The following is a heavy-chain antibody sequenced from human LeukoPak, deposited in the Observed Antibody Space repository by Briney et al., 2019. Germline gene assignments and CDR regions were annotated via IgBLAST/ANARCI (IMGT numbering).Heavy chain of an antibody. D-gene: IGHD5-18*01. J-gene: IGHJ4*02. Sequence: GASVKVSCKASGYTFTSYGISWVRQAPGQGLEWMGWISAYYGNTNYAQKLQGRVTMTTDTSTSTAYMEPRSLRSDDTAVYYCAREGDTAMVSELGLREFDYWGQGTLVTVSS. CDR1: GYTFTSYG. CDR3: AREGDTAMVSELGLREFDY. CDR2: ISAYYGNT. V-gene: IGHV1-18*01.